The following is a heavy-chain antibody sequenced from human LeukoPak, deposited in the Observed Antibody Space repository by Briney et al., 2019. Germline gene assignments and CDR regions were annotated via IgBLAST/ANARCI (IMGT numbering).Heavy chain of an antibody. CDR2: IYYSGST. CDR1: GGSISSTNYY. D-gene: IGHD1-26*01. CDR3: ASSVGSTDY. V-gene: IGHV4-39*01. J-gene: IGHJ4*02. Sequence: SETLSLTCTVSGGSISSTNYYWGWIRQPPGKGLEWIGSIYYSGSTYYNPSLKSRVTISVDTSKHQFSLKLTSVTAADAAVYYCASSVGSTDYWGQGTLVTVSS.